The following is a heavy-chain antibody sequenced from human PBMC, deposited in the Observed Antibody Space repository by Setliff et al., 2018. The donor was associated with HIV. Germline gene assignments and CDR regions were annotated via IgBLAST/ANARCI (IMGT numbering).Heavy chain of an antibody. V-gene: IGHV3-30-3*01. Sequence: GGSLRLSCAASGFTFSNYAMHWVRQAPGKGLEWVAVISYDGSNKYYADSVKGRFTISRDNSKNTLYLQMNSLRVEDTAVYYCTKTMYSSRWSGFDYWGQGTPVTVSS. D-gene: IGHD6-13*01. J-gene: IGHJ4*02. CDR2: ISYDGSNK. CDR3: TKTMYSSRWSGFDY. CDR1: GFTFSNYA.